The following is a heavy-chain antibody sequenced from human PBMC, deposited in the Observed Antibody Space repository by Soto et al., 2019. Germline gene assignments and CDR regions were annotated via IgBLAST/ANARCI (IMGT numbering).Heavy chain of an antibody. CDR2: VSPPFRTS. D-gene: IGHD3-10*01. CDR3: ARVLYYGSGSYSPYGMAV. CDR1: GVSFNNNV. J-gene: IGHJ6*02. Sequence: QVQLVQSGAEVKKPGSSVKLSCKTSGVSFNNNVIGWVRQAPGHGLEWMGGVSPPFRTSNYARKFQGRISITADASTGTVNMELSSLTSEDTAQYYCARVLYYGSGSYSPYGMAVWGQGTTVTVSS. V-gene: IGHV1-69*01.